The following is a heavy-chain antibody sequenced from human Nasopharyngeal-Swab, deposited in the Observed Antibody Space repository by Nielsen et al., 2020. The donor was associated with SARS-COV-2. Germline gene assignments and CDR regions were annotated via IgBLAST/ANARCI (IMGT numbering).Heavy chain of an antibody. J-gene: IGHJ4*02. D-gene: IGHD6-19*01. V-gene: IGHV3-74*01. CDR2: INSDGSST. CDR3: ASSSGWYPG. Sequence: WIRQPPGKGLVWVSRINSDGSSTSYADSVKGRFTISRDNAKNTLYLQMNSLRAEDTAVYYCASSSGWYPGWGQGTLVTVSS.